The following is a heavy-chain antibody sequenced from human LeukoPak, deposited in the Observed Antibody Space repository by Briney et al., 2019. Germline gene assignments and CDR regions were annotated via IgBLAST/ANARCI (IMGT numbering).Heavy chain of an antibody. J-gene: IGHJ4*02. CDR2: ISYDGSNK. V-gene: IGHV3-30*18. D-gene: IGHD6-13*01. Sequence: GGFLGLSCAASGFTFSSYGMHWVRQAPGKGLEWVAVISYDGSNKYYADSVKGRFTISRDNSKNTLYLQMNSLRAEDTAVYYCAKGLYSSSWYGIDYWGQGTLVTVSS. CDR1: GFTFSSYG. CDR3: AKGLYSSSWYGIDY.